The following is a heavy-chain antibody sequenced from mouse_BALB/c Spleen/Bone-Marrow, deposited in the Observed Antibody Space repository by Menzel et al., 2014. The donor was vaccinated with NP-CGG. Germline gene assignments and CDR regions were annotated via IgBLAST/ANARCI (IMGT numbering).Heavy chain of an antibody. V-gene: IGHV5-17*02. CDR2: ISGGSSII. CDR3: ARKDYFGYAAMDY. J-gene: IGHJ4*01. Sequence: EVQIQQSGGGLVQPGGSRKLSCAASGFTFSSFGMHWVRQAPEKGLEWVAYISGGSSIIYYADTVKGRFTISRDNPKNTVFLQMTSLRSEDTAIYYCARKDYFGYAAMDYWGQGTSVTVSS. D-gene: IGHD1-2*01. CDR1: GFTFSSFG.